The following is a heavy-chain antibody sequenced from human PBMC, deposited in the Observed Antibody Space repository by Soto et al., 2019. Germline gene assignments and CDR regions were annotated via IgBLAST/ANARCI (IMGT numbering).Heavy chain of an antibody. CDR1: GGPISRYY. D-gene: IGHD3-10*01. CDR2: IYYIGST. CDR3: ARERFGYFDY. J-gene: IGHJ4*02. Sequence: ALETLSPTCPVSGGPISRYYWGWVREPPGKGLEGIGDIYYIGSTNNNPPLKSRVTIAVDTSKNQVSLKLSSVTAADTAVYYCARERFGYFDYWGQGTLVTVYS. V-gene: IGHV4-59*01.